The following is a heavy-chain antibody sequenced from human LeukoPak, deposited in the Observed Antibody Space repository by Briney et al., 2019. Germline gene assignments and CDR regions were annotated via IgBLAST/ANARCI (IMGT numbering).Heavy chain of an antibody. D-gene: IGHD6-19*01. CDR3: AKVGGWAPGNWCFDY. J-gene: IGHJ4*02. CDR2: IYSDRST. V-gene: IGHV3-53*01. CDR1: GFTVSSNY. Sequence: PGGSLRLSCAASGFTVSSNYMSWVRQAPGKGLEWVSVIYSDRSTYYADSVKGRFTISRDNSKNTLYLQMNSLRAEDTAVYYCAKVGGWAPGNWCFDYWGQGTLVTVSS.